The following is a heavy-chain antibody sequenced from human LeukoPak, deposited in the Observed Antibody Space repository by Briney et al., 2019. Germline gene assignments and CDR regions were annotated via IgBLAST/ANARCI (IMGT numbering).Heavy chain of an antibody. J-gene: IGHJ4*02. Sequence: GGSLRLSCAASGFTFSNYGMHWVRQAPGKGLEWVAVISYDGPNKYYADSVKGRFTISRDNSKNTQYLQMNSLRAEDTAVYYCAKGLARFGYGALLDFWGQGTLVTVSS. V-gene: IGHV3-30*18. CDR1: GFTFSNYG. CDR2: ISYDGPNK. D-gene: IGHD4/OR15-4a*01. CDR3: AKGLARFGYGALLDF.